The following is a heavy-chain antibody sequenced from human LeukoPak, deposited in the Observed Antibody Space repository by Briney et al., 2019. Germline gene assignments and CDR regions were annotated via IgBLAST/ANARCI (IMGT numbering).Heavy chain of an antibody. V-gene: IGHV3-11*06. CDR3: ALEMVTRAPDY. J-gene: IGHJ4*02. CDR1: GFIFSGYY. D-gene: IGHD5-24*01. CDR2: ISSSGSYT. Sequence: GGSLRLSCAASGFIFSGYYMSWIRQAPGKGLEWVSHISSSGSYTNYADSVKGRFTISRDNAKNSLYLQMNSLRAEDTAVYYCALEMVTRAPDYWGQGTLATVSS.